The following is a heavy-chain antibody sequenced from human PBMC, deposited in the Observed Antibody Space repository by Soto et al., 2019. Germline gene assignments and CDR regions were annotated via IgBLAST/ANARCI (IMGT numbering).Heavy chain of an antibody. Sequence: PGGSLRLSCAASGFTFSSYAMHWVRQAPGKGLEWVPVISYTGGNKYYADSVKGRFTISRDNSKNTLYLQMNSLRAEDTAVYCCVMAAVRKFDTSCCYNYYGMEFWGQGTMVTVSS. J-gene: IGHJ6*02. D-gene: IGHD2-2*01. CDR1: GFTFSSYA. V-gene: IGHV3-30*04. CDR3: VMAAVRKFDTSCCYNYYGMEF. CDR2: ISYTGGNK.